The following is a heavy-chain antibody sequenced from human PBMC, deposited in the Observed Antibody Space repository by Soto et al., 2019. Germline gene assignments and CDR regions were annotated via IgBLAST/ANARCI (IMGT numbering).Heavy chain of an antibody. D-gene: IGHD6-13*01. CDR3: ARSSSSWYCLDY. J-gene: IGHJ4*02. Sequence: SETLSLTCAVYGGSFSGYYWSWIRQPPGKGLEWIGEINHSGSTNYNPSLKSRVTISVDTSKNQFSLKLSSVTAADTAVYYCARSSSSWYCLDYWGQGTLVTVSS. CDR2: INHSGST. CDR1: GGSFSGYY. V-gene: IGHV4-34*01.